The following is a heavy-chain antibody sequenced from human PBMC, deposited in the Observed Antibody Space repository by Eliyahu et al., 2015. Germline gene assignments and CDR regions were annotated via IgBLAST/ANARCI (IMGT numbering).Heavy chain of an antibody. CDR2: ISXGNGDT. Sequence: EVKTPGASVTASCKASGYTFTTYAMHWVRQAPGQRLEWMGWISXGNGDTEYSQKFQGRVTLTRDTSARTAYMELSSLKSEDTAVYFCARDRFYSGSGSLGSFDYWGQGTLVTVSS. D-gene: IGHD3-10*01. V-gene: IGHV1-3*01. CDR3: ARDRFYSGSGSLGSFDY. CDR1: GYTFTTYA. J-gene: IGHJ4*02.